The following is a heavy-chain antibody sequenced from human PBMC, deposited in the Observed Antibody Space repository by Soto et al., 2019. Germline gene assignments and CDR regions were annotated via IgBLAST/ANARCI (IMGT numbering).Heavy chain of an antibody. J-gene: IGHJ6*03. D-gene: IGHD2-15*01. V-gene: IGHV3-74*01. CDR1: GFTFSSYW. CDR2: INSDGSST. Sequence: GGSLRLSCAASGFTFSSYWMHWVRQAPGKGLVWVSRINSDGSSTSYADSVKGRFTISRDNAKNTLYLQMNSLRAEDTAVYYCARDRYCSGGSCWDYYYYMDVWGKGTTVTVSS. CDR3: ARDRYCSGGSCWDYYYYMDV.